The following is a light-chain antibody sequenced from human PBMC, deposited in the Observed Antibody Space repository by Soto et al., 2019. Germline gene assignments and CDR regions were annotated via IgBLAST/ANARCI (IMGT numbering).Light chain of an antibody. Sequence: ELVLTQSPATLSLSPGERATLSCRASQSVSTYLAWSQQKPGQAPRLLIYDASNRATVIPARVSGRGSGTDVTLTISSLETEDFVVYYCQQRSNWPWTFGQGTKVDIK. J-gene: IGKJ1*01. CDR3: QQRSNWPWT. V-gene: IGKV3-11*01. CDR1: QSVSTY. CDR2: DAS.